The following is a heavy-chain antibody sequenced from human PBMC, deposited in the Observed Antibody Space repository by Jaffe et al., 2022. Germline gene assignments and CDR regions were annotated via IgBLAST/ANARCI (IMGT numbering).Heavy chain of an antibody. Sequence: QVQLQESGPGLVKPSETLSLTCAVSGYSISSGYYWGWIRQPPGKGLEWIGSIYHSGSTYYNPSLKSRVTISVDTSKNQFSLKLSSVTAADTAVYYCARDLVRYGPTDYWGQGTLVTVSS. CDR3: ARDLVRYGPTDY. V-gene: IGHV4-38-2*02. D-gene: IGHD4-17*01. CDR1: GYSISSGYY. CDR2: IYHSGST. J-gene: IGHJ4*02.